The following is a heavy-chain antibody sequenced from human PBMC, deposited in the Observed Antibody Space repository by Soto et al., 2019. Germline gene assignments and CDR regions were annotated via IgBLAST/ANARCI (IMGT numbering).Heavy chain of an antibody. J-gene: IGHJ3*02. CDR1: GGSISSYY. CDR3: ARGGWLRSGAFDI. D-gene: IGHD6-19*01. CDR2: IYYSGST. V-gene: IGHV4-59*01. Sequence: SETLSLTCTVSGGSISSYYWSWIRQPPGKGLEWIGYIYYSGSTNYNPSLKSRVTISVDTSKNQFSLKLSSVTAADTAVYYCARGGWLRSGAFDIWGQGTMVTVS.